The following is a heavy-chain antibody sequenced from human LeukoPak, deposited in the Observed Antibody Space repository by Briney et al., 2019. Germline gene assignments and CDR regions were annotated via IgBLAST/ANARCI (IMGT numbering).Heavy chain of an antibody. CDR3: VGGSGFKFDS. CDR2: IKQDGSEK. Sequence: PGGSLRLSCAASGFTFTSYSMNWVRQAPGKGLEWVANIKQDGSEKNYVDSVKGRFIISRDNAKNSLYLQMNSLRAEDTAMYYCVGGSGFKFDSWGQGTLVAVSS. D-gene: IGHD3-22*01. J-gene: IGHJ4*02. V-gene: IGHV3-7*03. CDR1: GFTFTSYS.